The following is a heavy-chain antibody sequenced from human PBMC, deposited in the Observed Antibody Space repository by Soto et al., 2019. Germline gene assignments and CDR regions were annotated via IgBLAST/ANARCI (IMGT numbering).Heavy chain of an antibody. CDR2: IYSGGST. CDR3: ARDLVGLGYSPSGTRPYYYYGMDV. Sequence: PGGSLRLSCAASGFTVSSNYMSWVRQAPGKGLEWVSVIYSGGSTYYADSVKGRFTISRDNSKNTLYLQMNSLRAEDTAVYYCARDLVGLGYSPSGTRPYYYYGMDVWGQGTTVTVSS. CDR1: GFTVSSNY. D-gene: IGHD5-18*01. J-gene: IGHJ6*02. V-gene: IGHV3-53*01.